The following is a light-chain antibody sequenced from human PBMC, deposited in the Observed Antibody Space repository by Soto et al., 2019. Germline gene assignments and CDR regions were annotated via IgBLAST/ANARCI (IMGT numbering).Light chain of an antibody. V-gene: IGKV3-15*01. J-gene: IGKJ4*01. Sequence: EIVMTQSPATLSVSPGERATLSCRASQSVSSNLAWYQQKPGQAPSLLIYGASTRATGIPARFSGSGSGTEFTLTISSLQSEDFAVYHCQQYNNWPPLTFGGGTKVEIK. CDR1: QSVSSN. CDR2: GAS. CDR3: QQYNNWPPLT.